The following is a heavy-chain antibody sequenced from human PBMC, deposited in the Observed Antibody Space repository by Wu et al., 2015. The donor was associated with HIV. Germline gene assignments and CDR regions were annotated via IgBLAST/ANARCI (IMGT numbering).Heavy chain of an antibody. J-gene: IGHJ6*03. CDR1: QSTFTDYY. V-gene: IGHV1-2*02. CDR3: ARGPSSSRWELNPYYYHYYMDV. D-gene: IGHD4-23*01. Sequence: QVQLVQSGPEVKRPRTSVKVSCRSSQSTFTDYYIHWVRQAPGQGLEWMGCINPKTGDTTSAHTFVGRLTMTRDTSIATAYLELTWLTYDDTAIVFCARGPSSSRWELNPYYYHYYMDVWGTGTPVIISS. CDR2: INPKTGDT.